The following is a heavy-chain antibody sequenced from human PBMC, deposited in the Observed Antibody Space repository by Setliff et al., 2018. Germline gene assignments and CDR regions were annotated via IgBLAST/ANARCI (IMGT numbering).Heavy chain of an antibody. CDR2: ISPYNGDT. CDR1: GYTFNTLG. Sequence: ASVKVSCKPSGYTFNTLGISWVRRAPGQGLDWMGWISPYNGDTKSAQEFQGRVTMTIDTSTSTAYVEVRSLTSDDTAVYYCARSPPNRGVGQGHYMDVWGIGTTVTVSS. D-gene: IGHD1-26*01. CDR3: ARSPPNRGVGQGHYMDV. V-gene: IGHV1-18*01. J-gene: IGHJ6*03.